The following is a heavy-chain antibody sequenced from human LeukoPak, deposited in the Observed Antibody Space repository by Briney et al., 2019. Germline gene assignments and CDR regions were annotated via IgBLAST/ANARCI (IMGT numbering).Heavy chain of an antibody. D-gene: IGHD2-2*01. V-gene: IGHV1-18*01. CDR2: ISAYNGNT. CDR3: ARDGPRYCSSTSCYDTRLDY. J-gene: IGHJ4*02. CDR1: GGTFSSYA. Sequence: ASVKVSCKASGGTFSSYAISWVRQAPGQGLEWMGWISAYNGNTNYAQKLQGRVTMTTDTSTSTAYMELRSLRSDDTAVHYCARDGPRYCSSTSCYDTRLDYWGQGTLVTVSS.